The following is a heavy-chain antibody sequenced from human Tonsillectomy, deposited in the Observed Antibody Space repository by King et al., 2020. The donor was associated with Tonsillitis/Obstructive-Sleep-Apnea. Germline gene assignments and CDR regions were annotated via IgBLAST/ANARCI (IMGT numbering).Heavy chain of an antibody. D-gene: IGHD2-15*01. CDR1: GYTFTGYY. Sequence: VQLVESGAEVKKPGASVTVSCTASGYTFTGYYMHWVRQAPGQGLEWMGRINPNSGGTNYAQKFQGRVTMTRDTSISTAYMELSRLRSDDTAVYYCARFLSRVVGPDDAFDIWGQGTMVTVSS. CDR3: ARFLSRVVGPDDAFDI. J-gene: IGHJ3*02. V-gene: IGHV1-2*06. CDR2: INPNSGGT.